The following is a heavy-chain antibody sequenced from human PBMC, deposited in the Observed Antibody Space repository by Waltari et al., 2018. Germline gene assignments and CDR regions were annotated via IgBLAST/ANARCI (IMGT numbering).Heavy chain of an antibody. V-gene: IGHV1-24*01. CDR2: IDPEEEEN. CDR3: ATFSSTYGGVVVNSYLEP. Sequence: HVHLVQSGAELTKAGASGKGSCKSSGQPLTDIGLHWVRLVPGEGLEWLGDIDPEEEENKYAQKFKDKCTMNEDSSKDAAYMDLRSLTSEDTAVYYCATFSSTYGGVVVNSYLEPWGQGTLVTVSS. CDR1: GQPLTDIG. J-gene: IGHJ4*02. D-gene: IGHD3-16*02.